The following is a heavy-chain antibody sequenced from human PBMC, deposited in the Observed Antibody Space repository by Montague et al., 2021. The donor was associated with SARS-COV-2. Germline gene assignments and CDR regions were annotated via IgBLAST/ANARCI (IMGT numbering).Heavy chain of an antibody. D-gene: IGHD6-13*01. CDR2: VSASGST. CDR1: GDSISYFY. V-gene: IGHV4-4*07. Sequence: SETLSLTCTVSGDSISYFYWSWIRQPAGKGLEWIGRVSASGSTNXXPSLNSRVTMSVDTSKNQFSLRLSPVTAADTAVYYCARDVVAAPGTFDYWGQGTLVTVSS. J-gene: IGHJ4*02. CDR3: ARDVVAAPGTFDY.